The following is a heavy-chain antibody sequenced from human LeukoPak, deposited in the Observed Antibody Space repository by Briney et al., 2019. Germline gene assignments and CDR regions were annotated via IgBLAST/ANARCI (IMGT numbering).Heavy chain of an antibody. D-gene: IGHD2-15*01. Sequence: PGGSLRLSCAASGFTFSSYGMHWVRQAPGKGLEWVAFIRYDGSNKYYADSVKGRFTISRDNSNNTLYLQMNSLRAEATAVYYCAKELECFRVVVAATDYSGQGT. V-gene: IGHV3-30*02. CDR3: AKELECFRVVVAATDY. CDR2: IRYDGSNK. J-gene: IGHJ4*02. CDR1: GFTFSSYG.